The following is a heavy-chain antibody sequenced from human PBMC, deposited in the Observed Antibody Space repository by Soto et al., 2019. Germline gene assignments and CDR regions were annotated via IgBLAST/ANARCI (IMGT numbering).Heavy chain of an antibody. V-gene: IGHV3-48*03. D-gene: IGHD3-16*01. CDR1: GLTFNNFE. CDR3: AGAEYDSLRYSASFYGVDV. Sequence: EAQLMESGGGLVQPGGSLRLSCAASGLTFNNFEMNWVRQAPGGGLEWISYISRRGDIIYYADSARGRFTISRDSAKNSLSLQMNSLRVEDTAVYYCAGAEYDSLRYSASFYGVDVWGQGTTVTVSS. J-gene: IGHJ6*02. CDR2: ISRRGDII.